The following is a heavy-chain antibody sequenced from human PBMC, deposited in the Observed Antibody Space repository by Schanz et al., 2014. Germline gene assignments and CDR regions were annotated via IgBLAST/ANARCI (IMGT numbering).Heavy chain of an antibody. J-gene: IGHJ4*02. D-gene: IGHD6-13*01. Sequence: QVLQVQSGSELKKPGPSVKVSCKASGGTFSTYTISWVRQAPGQGLEWMGRIIPILGIANYAQKFQGRVTITADKSTFTAYMDVSSLRSEDTAVYYCASSGAGYSSSWDFDYWGQGTLXAVSS. CDR3: ASSGAGYSSSWDFDY. CDR2: IIPILGIA. V-gene: IGHV1-69*02. CDR1: GGTFSTYT.